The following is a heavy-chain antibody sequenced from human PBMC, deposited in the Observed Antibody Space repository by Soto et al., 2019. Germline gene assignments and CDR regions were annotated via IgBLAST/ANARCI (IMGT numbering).Heavy chain of an antibody. J-gene: IGHJ5*02. Sequence: QVHLVQSGTEVKEPGASVKVACKASASTFTGYTINWVRQAPGQGLEWMGGISTFNGNTKYAGNFEGRVTMTTHTSTTTAYMELTSLTFDDPDVYFCARGTVTSGRGCGPWGQGTLVSVSS. CDR3: ARGTVTSGRGCGP. CDR2: ISTFNGNT. CDR1: ASTFTGYT. D-gene: IGHD4-17*01. V-gene: IGHV1-18*04.